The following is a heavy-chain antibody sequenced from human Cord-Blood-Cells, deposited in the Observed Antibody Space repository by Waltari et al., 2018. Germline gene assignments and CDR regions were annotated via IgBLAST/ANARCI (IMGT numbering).Heavy chain of an antibody. CDR3: ARIAAAGYFDY. CDR2: ISYDGSNK. J-gene: IGHJ4*02. CDR1: GFTFSSYG. V-gene: IGHV3-30*03. Sequence: QVQLVESGGGVVQPGRSLRLSCEASGFTFSSYGMHWVRQAPGKGLEWVAVISYDGSNKYYADSVKGRFTISRDNSKNTLYLQMNSLRAEDTAVYYCARIAAAGYFDYWGQGTLVTVSS. D-gene: IGHD6-13*01.